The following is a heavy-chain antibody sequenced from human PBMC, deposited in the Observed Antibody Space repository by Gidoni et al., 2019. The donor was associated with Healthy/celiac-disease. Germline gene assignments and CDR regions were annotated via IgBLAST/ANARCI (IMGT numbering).Heavy chain of an antibody. CDR1: GFTFSSYA. CDR3: AKAGSGSYYYFDY. J-gene: IGHJ4*02. D-gene: IGHD1-26*01. CDR2: ISGSGGST. Sequence: EVQLLESGGGLVQPGGSLRLSCAASGFTFSSYAMSWVRQAPGKGLEWVSAISGSGGSTYYADSVKGRFTIFRDNSKNTLYLQMNSLRAEDTAVYYCAKAGSGSYYYFDYWGQGTLVTVSS. V-gene: IGHV3-23*01.